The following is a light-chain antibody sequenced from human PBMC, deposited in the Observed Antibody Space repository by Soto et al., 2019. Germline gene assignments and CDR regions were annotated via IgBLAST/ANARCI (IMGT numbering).Light chain of an antibody. CDR2: GAP. Sequence: EIGLTQSPGTLSLSPGERATLSCRASPSVSGNYLAWYQRKPGQGLRLLIYGAPSRATDIPNRFGGSGSGTEFTLTITRLEPDDFAVYCCQQYGSSPPTCGQGTKVEIK. CDR1: PSVSGNY. CDR3: QQYGSSPPT. V-gene: IGKV3-20*01. J-gene: IGKJ1*01.